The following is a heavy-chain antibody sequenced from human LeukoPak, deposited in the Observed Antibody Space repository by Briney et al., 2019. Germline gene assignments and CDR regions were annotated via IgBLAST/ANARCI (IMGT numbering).Heavy chain of an antibody. CDR1: DGSISSTSYY. CDR3: ARHSGNSGYGGYFDY. J-gene: IGHJ4*02. D-gene: IGHD5-12*01. V-gene: IGHV4-39*01. CDR2: IYYIGSA. Sequence: SETLSLTCTVSDGSISSTSYYWGWIRQPPGKGLEWIGTIYYIGSAYYNPSLKSRVTVSVDTSKNQFSLKLSSVTAADTAVYYCARHSGNSGYGGYFDYWGQGTLVTVSS.